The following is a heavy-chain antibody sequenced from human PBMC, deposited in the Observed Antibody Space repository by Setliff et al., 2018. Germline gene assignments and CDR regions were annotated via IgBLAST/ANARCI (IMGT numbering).Heavy chain of an antibody. CDR3: ASWYYDFWSGYRIPGYLDY. D-gene: IGHD3-3*01. V-gene: IGHV4-39*01. J-gene: IGHJ4*02. Sequence: SETLSLTCTVSGGSISSSSYYWGWIRQPPGKGLEWIGSIYYSGSTYYNPSLKSRVTISVDTSKNQFSLKLSSVTAADTAVYYCASWYYDFWSGYRIPGYLDYWGQGTLVTVSS. CDR2: IYYSGST. CDR1: GGSISSSSYY.